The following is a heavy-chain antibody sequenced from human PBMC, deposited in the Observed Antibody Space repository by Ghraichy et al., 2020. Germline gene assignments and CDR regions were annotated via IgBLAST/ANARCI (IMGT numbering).Heavy chain of an antibody. CDR3: ANGRSRKGDSSSYYYFDY. D-gene: IGHD6-6*01. V-gene: IGHV3-30*18. CDR1: GFTFSSYG. J-gene: IGHJ4*02. CDR2: ISYDGSNK. Sequence: GGSLRLSCAASGFTFSSYGMHWVRQAPGTGLEWVAVISYDGSNKYYADSVKGRFTISRDNSKNTLYLQMNSLRAEDTAVYYCANGRSRKGDSSSYYYFDYWGQGTLVTVSS.